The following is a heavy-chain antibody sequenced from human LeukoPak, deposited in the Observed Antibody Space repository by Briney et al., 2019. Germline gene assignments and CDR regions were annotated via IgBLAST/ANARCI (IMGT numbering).Heavy chain of an antibody. CDR1: GFTFSSYG. V-gene: IGHV3-30*02. CDR2: IRYGGSNK. D-gene: IGHD2-2*01. Sequence: GGSLRLSCAAAGFTFSSYGMHWVRQAPGKGLEGVAFIRYGGSNKYYADSVKGRFTISRDNSKKTLYLQMNSLRAEDTAVYYCAKDYREVVPAALFDYWGQGTLVTVSS. J-gene: IGHJ4*02. CDR3: AKDYREVVPAALFDY.